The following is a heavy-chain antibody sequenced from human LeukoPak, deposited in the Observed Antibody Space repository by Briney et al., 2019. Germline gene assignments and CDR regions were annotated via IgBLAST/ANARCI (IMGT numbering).Heavy chain of an antibody. CDR2: ISGSGGST. D-gene: IGHD6-6*01. V-gene: IGHV3-23*01. CDR3: AKDRSKIAARPSSSDY. J-gene: IGHJ4*02. Sequence: GGSLRLSCAASGFTFSSYGMHWVRQAPGKGLEWVSAISGSGGSTYYADSVKGRFTISRDNSKNTLYLQMNSLRAEDTAVYYCAKDRSKIAARPSSSDYWGQGTLVTVSS. CDR1: GFTFSSYG.